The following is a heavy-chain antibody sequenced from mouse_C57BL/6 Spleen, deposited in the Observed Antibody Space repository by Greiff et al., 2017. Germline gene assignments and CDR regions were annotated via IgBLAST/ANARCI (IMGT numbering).Heavy chain of an antibody. CDR2: ISTYYGDA. CDR1: GYTFTDYA. V-gene: IGHV1-67*01. Sequence: QVQLQQSGPELVRPGVSVTLSCKGSGYTFTDYAMHWVKQSPAKSLEWIGVISTYYGDASYNQKFKDKATMTGDKSSSTAYMDLARLTSEDSAVYYCASVLYEGNLYYFDFWGQGTTLTVSS. CDR3: ASVLYEGNLYYFDF. D-gene: IGHD2-1*01. J-gene: IGHJ2*01.